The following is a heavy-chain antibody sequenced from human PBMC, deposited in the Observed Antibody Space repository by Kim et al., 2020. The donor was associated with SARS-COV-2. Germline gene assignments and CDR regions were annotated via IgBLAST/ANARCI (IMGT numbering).Heavy chain of an antibody. D-gene: IGHD3-9*01. CDR2: IIPIFGTA. V-gene: IGHV1-69*13. Sequence: SVKVSCKASGGTFSSYAISWVRQAPGQGLEWMGGIIPIFGTANYAQKFQGRVTITADESTSTAYMELSSLRSEDTAVYYCASGGREYYDILTGSNDYWGQGTRVTVS. J-gene: IGHJ4*02. CDR3: ASGGREYYDILTGSNDY. CDR1: GGTFSSYA.